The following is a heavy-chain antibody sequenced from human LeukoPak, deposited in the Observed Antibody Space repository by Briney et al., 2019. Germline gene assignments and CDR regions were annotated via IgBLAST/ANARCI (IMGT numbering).Heavy chain of an antibody. CDR1: GGSISSYY. J-gene: IGHJ4*02. D-gene: IGHD5-24*01. CDR2: IYYSGST. CDR3: ARWGRWLQEAPDY. V-gene: IGHV4-59*01. Sequence: PSETLSLTCTVPGGSISSYYWSWIRQPPGKGLEWIGYIYYSGSTNYNPSLKSRVTISVDTSKNQFSLKLSSVTAADTAVYYCARWGRWLQEAPDYWGQGTLVTVSS.